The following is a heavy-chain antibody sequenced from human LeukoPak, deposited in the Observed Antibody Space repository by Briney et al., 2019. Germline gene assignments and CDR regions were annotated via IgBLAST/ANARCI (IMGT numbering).Heavy chain of an antibody. D-gene: IGHD3-3*01. CDR3: ASSNDFWSSYYGGPFDY. Sequence: ASVKVSCKASGYTFTSYGISWVRQAPGQGLEWMGWISAYNGNTNYAQKLQGRVTMTTDTSTSTAYMELRSLRSDDTAVYYCASSNDFWSSYYGGPFDYWGQGTLVTVSS. CDR2: ISAYNGNT. CDR1: GYTFTSYG. V-gene: IGHV1-18*01. J-gene: IGHJ4*02.